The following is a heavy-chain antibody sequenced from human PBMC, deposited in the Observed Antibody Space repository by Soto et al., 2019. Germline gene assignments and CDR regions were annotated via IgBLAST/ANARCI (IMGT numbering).Heavy chain of an antibody. CDR1: GFTFSSYS. V-gene: IGHV3-21*01. Sequence: PGGSLRLSCAASGFTFSSYSMNWVRQAPGKGLEWVSSISSSSSYIYYADSVKGRFTISGDNAKNSLYLQMNSLRAEDTAVYYCARDAYSNRGYYYYGMDVWGQGTTVTVSS. D-gene: IGHD3-16*01. CDR2: ISSSSSYI. J-gene: IGHJ6*02. CDR3: ARDAYSNRGYYYYGMDV.